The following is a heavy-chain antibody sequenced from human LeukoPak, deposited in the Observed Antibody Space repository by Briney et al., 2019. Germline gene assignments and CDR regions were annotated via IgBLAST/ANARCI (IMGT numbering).Heavy chain of an antibody. J-gene: IGHJ3*02. CDR3: ARTSPGGDNAFDI. V-gene: IGHV3-21*01. CDR2: ISGSSSPI. D-gene: IGHD1-26*01. CDR1: GLTFSSYT. Sequence: GGSLRLSCAASGLTFSSYTVNWARQPPGEGREWVSSISGSSSPINYADSVRGRFTISRDNAKDSLYLQVNSLGAEDTAVYYCARTSPGGDNAFDIWDQGTMVTVSS.